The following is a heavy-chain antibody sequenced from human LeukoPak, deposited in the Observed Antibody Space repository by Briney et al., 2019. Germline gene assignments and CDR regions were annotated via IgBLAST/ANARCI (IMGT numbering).Heavy chain of an antibody. D-gene: IGHD1-26*01. CDR1: GYTFTSYD. V-gene: IGHV1-8*01. J-gene: IGHJ6*03. Sequence: ASVKVSCKASGYTFTSYDINWVRQATGQGLEWMGWMNPNSGNTGYAQKFQGRVTMTRNTSISTAYMELSSLRSEDTAVYYCASSSGSSDYYYYMDVWGKGTTVTVSS. CDR2: MNPNSGNT. CDR3: ASSSGSSDYYYYMDV.